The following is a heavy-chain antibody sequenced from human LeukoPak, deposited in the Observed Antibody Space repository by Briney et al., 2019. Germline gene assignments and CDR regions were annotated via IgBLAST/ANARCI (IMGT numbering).Heavy chain of an antibody. D-gene: IGHD1-26*01. CDR1: GDSISSSSSY. CDR3: ARTGGSFYFYYYMDV. Sequence: PSETLSLTCTVSGDSISSSSSYWGWIRQPPGKGLEWIGSIYYSGSTYYNPSLKSRVTISVDTSKNQFSLNLSSVTAADTAVHYCARTGGSFYFYYYMDVWGKGTTVTVSS. V-gene: IGHV4-39*07. J-gene: IGHJ6*03. CDR2: IYYSGST.